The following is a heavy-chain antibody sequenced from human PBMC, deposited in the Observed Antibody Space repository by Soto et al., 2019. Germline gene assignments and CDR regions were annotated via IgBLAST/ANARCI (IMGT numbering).Heavy chain of an antibody. D-gene: IGHD3-22*01. CDR2: IYYSGST. J-gene: IGHJ3*02. Sequence: SETLSLTCTVSGGSISSYYWSWIRQPPGKGLEWIGYIYYSGSTNYNPSLKSRVTISVDTSKNQFSLKLSSVTAADTAVYYCARAVPTMIVVVNGAFDIWGQGTMVTVSS. CDR1: GGSISSYY. CDR3: ARAVPTMIVVVNGAFDI. V-gene: IGHV4-59*01.